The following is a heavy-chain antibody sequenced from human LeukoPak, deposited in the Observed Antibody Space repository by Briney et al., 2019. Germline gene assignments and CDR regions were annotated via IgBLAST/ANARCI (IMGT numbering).Heavy chain of an antibody. CDR1: GGSFSGYY. V-gene: IGHV4-34*01. D-gene: IGHD1-26*01. Sequence: PSETLSLTCAVYGGSFSGYYWSWIRQPPGKGLEWIGEINHSGSTNYNPSLQSRVTISLDTSNNQFSLKLSSVTAADKAVYYCARRGGSYAVRYYFDYWGQGTLVTVSS. CDR2: INHSGST. CDR3: ARRGGSYAVRYYFDY. J-gene: IGHJ4*02.